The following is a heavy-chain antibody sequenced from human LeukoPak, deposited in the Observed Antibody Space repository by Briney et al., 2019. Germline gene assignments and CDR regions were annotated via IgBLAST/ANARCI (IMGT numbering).Heavy chain of an antibody. V-gene: IGHV4-59*08. J-gene: IGHJ4*02. CDR2: GDYSGST. CDR3: ARQVAAAQRPFDY. D-gene: IGHD6-13*01. Sequence: PSETLSLTCILSGGFISGYYWTWIRQSPGKGLEWIGYGDYSGSTDYNPSHKSRVTISVDTSKNQFSLKLSSVTAADTAVYYCARQVAAAQRPFDYWGQGMLVTVSS. CDR1: GGFISGYY.